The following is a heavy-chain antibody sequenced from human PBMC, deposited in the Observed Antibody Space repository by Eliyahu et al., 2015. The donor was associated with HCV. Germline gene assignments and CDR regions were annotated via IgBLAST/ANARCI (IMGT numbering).Heavy chain of an antibody. D-gene: IGHD7-27*01. CDR1: GYTFPGHN. V-gene: IGHV1-2*02. CDR2: INPNSGAI. Sequence: QVQLVQSGAEVKKPGASVKVSCKASGYTFPGHNMHWVRQAPDQGLEWMGWINPNSGAINYAQKXQGRVTMTRDTSITTAYMELSRLRSDDAAVYYCARDKGPTGDHLLDYWGQGTLVTVSS. J-gene: IGHJ4*02. CDR3: ARDKGPTGDHLLDY.